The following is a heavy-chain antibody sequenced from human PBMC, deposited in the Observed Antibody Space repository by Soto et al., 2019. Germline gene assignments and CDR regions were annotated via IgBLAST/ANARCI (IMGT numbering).Heavy chain of an antibody. CDR1: GYTFTGYY. Sequence: ASVKVSCKASGYTFTGYYMHWVRQAPGQGLEWMGWINPNSGGTNYAQKFQGWVTMTRETSISTAYMELSRLRSDDTAVYYCARAKTGDDAFDIWGQGTMVTVSS. CDR2: INPNSGGT. D-gene: IGHD7-27*01. V-gene: IGHV1-2*04. CDR3: ARAKTGDDAFDI. J-gene: IGHJ3*02.